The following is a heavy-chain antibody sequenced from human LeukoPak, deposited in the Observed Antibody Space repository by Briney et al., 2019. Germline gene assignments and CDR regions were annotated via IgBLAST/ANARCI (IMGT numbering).Heavy chain of an antibody. D-gene: IGHD6-13*01. CDR3: ARDLTPPRHSSRWYVDYYYYYMDF. Sequence: GGSLRLSCAASGFTFDDYGMSWVRQAPGKGLEWVSGINWNGGSTGYADSVKGRFTISRDNAKNSLYLQMHSLRAEDTALYYCARDLTPPRHSSRWYVDYYYYYMDFWGKETTVTVSS. CDR1: GFTFDDYG. V-gene: IGHV3-20*04. J-gene: IGHJ6*03. CDR2: INWNGGST.